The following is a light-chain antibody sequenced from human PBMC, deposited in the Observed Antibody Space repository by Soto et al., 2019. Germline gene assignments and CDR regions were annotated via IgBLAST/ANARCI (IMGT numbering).Light chain of an antibody. J-gene: IGLJ3*02. V-gene: IGLV2-14*01. Sequence: QSALTQTASVSGSPGQSITISCTGTSSDVGGYNYVSWFQQHPGKAPKLKIYEVSNRPSGVSNRFSGSKSGNTASLTISELQAEDEADYYCTSFTTISTWVFGGGTKVTVL. CDR3: TSFTTISTWV. CDR1: SSDVGGYNY. CDR2: EVS.